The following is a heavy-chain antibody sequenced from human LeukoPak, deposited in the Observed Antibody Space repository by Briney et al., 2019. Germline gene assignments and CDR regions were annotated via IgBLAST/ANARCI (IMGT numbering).Heavy chain of an antibody. D-gene: IGHD5-12*01. V-gene: IGHV3-30*18. CDR3: AKVPAYSGYDYGDYFDY. CDR1: GFTFSGYG. J-gene: IGHJ4*02. CDR2: ISYDGSNK. Sequence: PGRSLRLSCAASGFTFSGYGMHWVRQAPGKGLEWVAVISYDGSNKYYADSVKGRFTISRDNSKNTLYLQMNSLRAEDTAVYYCAKVPAYSGYDYGDYFDYWGQGTLVTVSS.